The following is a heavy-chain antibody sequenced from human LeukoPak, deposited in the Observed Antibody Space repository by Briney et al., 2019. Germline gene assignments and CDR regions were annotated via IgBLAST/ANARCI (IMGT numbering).Heavy chain of an antibody. CDR3: ARQLGYCSDGSCYFPY. CDR1: GFTFSSSA. CDR2: ISNNGGYT. D-gene: IGHD2-15*01. Sequence: GGSLRLSCAASGFTFSSSAMSWVRQAPGKGLEWVSAISNNGGYTYYADSVQGRFTISRDNSKSTLCLQMNSLRAGDTAVYYCARQLGYCSDGSCYFPYWGQGTLVTVSS. V-gene: IGHV3-23*01. J-gene: IGHJ4*02.